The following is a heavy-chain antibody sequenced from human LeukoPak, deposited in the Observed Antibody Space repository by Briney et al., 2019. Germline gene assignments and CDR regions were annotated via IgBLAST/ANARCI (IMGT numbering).Heavy chain of an antibody. V-gene: IGHV3-11*01. CDR3: ATDFYDST. CDR2: ISSSDTTK. Sequence: GGSLRLSCAVSGFSFSDYYMSWVRQAPGKGLEWVSYISSSDTTKYYADSVQGRFTISRDNAKNSLYLQMNSLRAEDTAVYYCATDFYDSTWGQGTLVTVSS. D-gene: IGHD3-22*01. CDR1: GFSFSDYY. J-gene: IGHJ5*02.